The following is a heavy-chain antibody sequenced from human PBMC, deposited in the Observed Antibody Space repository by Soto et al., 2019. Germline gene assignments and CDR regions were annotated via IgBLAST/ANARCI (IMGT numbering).Heavy chain of an antibody. J-gene: IGHJ6*02. D-gene: IGHD5-18*01. V-gene: IGHV5-51*01. CDR3: ARLGDTAIPRYYGMDV. CDR2: IYPGDSDT. CDR1: GYSFTSYW. Sequence: PGESRKISCKGSGYSFTSYWIGWVRQMPGKGLEWMGIIYPGDSDTRYSPSFQGQVTISADKSISTAYLQWSSLKASDTAMYYCARLGDTAIPRYYGMDVWGHGTTVTVSS.